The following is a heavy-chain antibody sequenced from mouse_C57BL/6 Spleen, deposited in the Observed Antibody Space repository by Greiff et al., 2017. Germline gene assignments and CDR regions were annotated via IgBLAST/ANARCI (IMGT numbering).Heavy chain of an antibody. CDR2: IDPSDSYT. J-gene: IGHJ3*01. V-gene: IGHV1-69*01. D-gene: IGHD1-1*01. CDR3: ARYGYGSSFPGFAY. Sequence: VQLQQPGAELVMPGASVKLSCKASGYTFTSYWMHWVKQRPGQGLEWIGEIDPSDSYTNYNQKFKGKSTLTVDKSSSTAYMQLSSLTSEDSAVYYCARYGYGSSFPGFAYWGQGTLVTVSA. CDR1: GYTFTSYW.